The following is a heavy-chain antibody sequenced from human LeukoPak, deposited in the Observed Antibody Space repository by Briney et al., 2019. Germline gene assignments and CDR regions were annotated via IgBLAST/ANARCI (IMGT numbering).Heavy chain of an antibody. V-gene: IGHV3-21*01. J-gene: IGHJ4*02. CDR2: ISSSSSYI. D-gene: IGHD3-22*01. CDR3: ARDRSGYYPYYFDY. CDR1: GFIFSSYS. Sequence: PGGSLRLSCAASGFIFSSYSMNWVRQAPGKGLEWVSSISSSSSYIYYADSVKGRFTISRDNSKNTLYLQMNSLRAEDTAVYYCARDRSGYYPYYFDYWGQGTLVTVSS.